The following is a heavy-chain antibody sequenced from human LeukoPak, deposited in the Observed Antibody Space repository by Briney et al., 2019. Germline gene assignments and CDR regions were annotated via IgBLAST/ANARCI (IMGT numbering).Heavy chain of an antibody. D-gene: IGHD2-21*01. CDR3: ARGKSSYCGGGGCQHDAFDI. V-gene: IGHV1-24*01. CDR1: GYTLTELS. CDR2: FDPEDGET. Sequence: ASVKVSCKVSGYTLTELSIHWVRQAPGKGLEWMGGFDPEDGETIYAQKFQGRVTMTEDTSTDTAYMELSSLRSEDMGVYYCARGKSSYCGGGGCQHDAFDIWGQGTMVTVSS. J-gene: IGHJ3*02.